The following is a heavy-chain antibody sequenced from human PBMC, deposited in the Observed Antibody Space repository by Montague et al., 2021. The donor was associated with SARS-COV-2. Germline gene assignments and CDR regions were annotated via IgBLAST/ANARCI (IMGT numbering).Heavy chain of an antibody. D-gene: IGHD2-2*01. CDR1: GYSISSGYY. V-gene: IGHV4-38-2*02. J-gene: IGHJ4*02. Sequence: SETLSLTCTVSGYSISSGYYWGWIRQPPGKGLEWIGSIYHSGSTYYNPSLKSRVTISVDTSKNQFSLKLSSVTAADTAVYYCARSQDCSTTSCHFDYWGRGTLVTVSS. CDR3: ARSQDCSTTSCHFDY. CDR2: IYHSGST.